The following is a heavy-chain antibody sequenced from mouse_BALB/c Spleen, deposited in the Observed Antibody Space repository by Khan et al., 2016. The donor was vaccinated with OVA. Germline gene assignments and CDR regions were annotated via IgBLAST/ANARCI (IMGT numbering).Heavy chain of an antibody. J-gene: IGHJ2*01. CDR2: IRAGGST. CDR1: GFSLTSYG. V-gene: IGHV2-9*02. Sequence: VQLVEPGPGLVAPSQSLSITCTASGFSLTSYGVHLVRQPPGKGLEWLGVIRAGGSTNYTSALMSRLSISEDNSKSQVFLKMNSLQTDDTAMYYCARLEDMWGQGTTLTVSS. CDR3: ARLEDM.